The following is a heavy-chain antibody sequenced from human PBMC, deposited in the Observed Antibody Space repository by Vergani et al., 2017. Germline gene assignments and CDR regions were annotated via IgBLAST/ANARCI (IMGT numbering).Heavy chain of an antibody. V-gene: IGHV3-30*02. CDR1: GFTFTNYG. Sequence: QVRLVESGGGVVQTGGSLRLSCEASGFTFTNYGMHWVRQAPGKGLEWVAFTRYDGIVEYYGDSVRGRFTISRDNSKNTLYLQMNRLRPEDTAVYYCATAGAAYCRGASCYDFFEYWGQGTLVTVAS. CDR3: ATAGAAYCRGASCYDFFEY. CDR2: TRYDGIVE. J-gene: IGHJ4*02. D-gene: IGHD2-15*01.